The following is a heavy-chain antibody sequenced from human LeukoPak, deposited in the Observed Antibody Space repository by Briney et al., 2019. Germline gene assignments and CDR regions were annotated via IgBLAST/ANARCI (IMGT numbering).Heavy chain of an antibody. CDR1: GFPFSSYA. J-gene: IGHJ4*02. CDR3: AKYRPDYINYANFDY. V-gene: IGHV3-23*01. Sequence: WGSLRLSCAASGFPFSSYAMTWVRQAPGKGLEWVASISGDGATTYHADSVKGRFTISRDNSKNTLYLQMNSLRAEDTAVYYCAKYRPDYINYANFDYWGQGTLVTVSS. D-gene: IGHD4-11*01. CDR2: ISGDGATT.